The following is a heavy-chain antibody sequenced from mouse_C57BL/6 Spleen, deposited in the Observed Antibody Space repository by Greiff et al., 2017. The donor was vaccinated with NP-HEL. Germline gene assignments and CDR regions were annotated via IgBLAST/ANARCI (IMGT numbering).Heavy chain of an antibody. Sequence: VQLHQPGAELVKPGASVQMSCKASGYTFTSYWITWVKQRPGHGLEWIGDIYPGSGRTNYNEKFKSKATLTVDTSASTDYMQLSSLTSEDAAVYYCARNPTLLYYFDYWGQGTTLTVSS. CDR2: IYPGSGRT. CDR1: GYTFTSYW. D-gene: IGHD2-1*01. CDR3: ARNPTLLYYFDY. J-gene: IGHJ2*01. V-gene: IGHV1-55*01.